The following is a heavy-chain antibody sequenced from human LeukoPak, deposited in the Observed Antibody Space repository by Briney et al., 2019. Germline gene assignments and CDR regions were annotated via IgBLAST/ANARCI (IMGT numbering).Heavy chain of an antibody. CDR2: IRYDGSNK. CDR3: AKGLNHYDSSGYSYFDY. J-gene: IGHJ4*02. D-gene: IGHD3-22*01. V-gene: IGHV3-30*02. CDR1: GFSFSSYA. Sequence: GGSLRLSCAASGFSFSSYAMSWVRQAPGKGLEWVAFIRYDGSNKYYADSVKGRFTISRDNSKNTLYLQMNSLRAEDTAVYYCAKGLNHYDSSGYSYFDYWGQGTLVTVSS.